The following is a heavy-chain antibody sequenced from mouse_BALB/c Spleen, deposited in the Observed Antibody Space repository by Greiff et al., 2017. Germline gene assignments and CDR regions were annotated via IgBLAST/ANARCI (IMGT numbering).Heavy chain of an antibody. V-gene: IGHV3-2*02. CDR3: ARSIYYGSRDWYFDV. CDR2: ISYSGST. CDR1: GYSITSDYA. D-gene: IGHD1-1*01. Sequence: DVKLVESGPGLVKPSQSLSLTCTVTGYSITSDYAWNWIRQFPGNKLEWMGYISYSGSTSYNPSLKSRISITRDTSKNQFFLQLNSVTTEDTATYYCARSIYYGSRDWYFDVWGAGTTVTVSS. J-gene: IGHJ1*01.